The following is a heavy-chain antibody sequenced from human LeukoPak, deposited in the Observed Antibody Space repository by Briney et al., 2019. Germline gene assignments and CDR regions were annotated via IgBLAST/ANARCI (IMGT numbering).Heavy chain of an antibody. Sequence: GGSLRLSCSASGFIFSNYGMYWVRQARAKGLEFVSDISSDGDNTFYADTVKGRFTISRDNSKNTLYLQTSRLRGEDTAVYYCVRVNDYGDRNLYYFGYWGQGTLVTVSS. J-gene: IGHJ4*02. D-gene: IGHD4-17*01. V-gene: IGHV3-64D*06. CDR2: ISSDGDNT. CDR3: VRVNDYGDRNLYYFGY. CDR1: GFIFSNYG.